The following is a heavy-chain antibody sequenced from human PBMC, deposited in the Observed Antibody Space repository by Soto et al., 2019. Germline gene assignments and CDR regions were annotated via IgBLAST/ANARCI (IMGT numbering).Heavy chain of an antibody. CDR2: ISSSSYI. J-gene: IGHJ6*02. V-gene: IGHV3-21*01. Sequence: LRLSCAASGFTFSSYSMNWVRQAPGKGLEWVSSISSSSYIYYADSVKGRFTISRDNAKSSLYLQMNSLRAEDTAVYYCARAEGYEDYYYYGMDVWGQGTTVTVSS. CDR1: GFTFSSYS. D-gene: IGHD1-1*01. CDR3: ARAEGYEDYYYYGMDV.